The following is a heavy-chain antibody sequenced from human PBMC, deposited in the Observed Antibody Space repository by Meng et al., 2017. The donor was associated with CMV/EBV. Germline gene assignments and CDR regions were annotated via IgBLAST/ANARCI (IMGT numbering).Heavy chain of an antibody. Sequence: GESLKISCAASGFTFSSYWVSWVRQAPGKGLEWVASINQDGSERYYVDSVKGRFTISRDNSKNTLYLQMNSLRAEDTAVYYCARTGTTGTLFDWFDPWGQGTLVTVSS. J-gene: IGHJ5*02. CDR2: INQDGSER. V-gene: IGHV3-7*01. D-gene: IGHD1-1*01. CDR3: ARTGTTGTLFDWFDP. CDR1: GFTFSSYW.